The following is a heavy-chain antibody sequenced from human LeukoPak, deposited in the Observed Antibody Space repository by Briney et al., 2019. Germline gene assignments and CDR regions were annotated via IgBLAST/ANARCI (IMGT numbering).Heavy chain of an antibody. CDR2: IDYSGNT. J-gene: IGHJ3*02. D-gene: IGHD6-19*01. CDR3: TRPVADTRYAFEI. Sequence: SETLSLTRTVSGGSISSHFWSWIRQPPGKGLEWIGYIDYSGNTNHNPSLKSRVTISVDTSKNQISLNLSSVTAADAAVYYCTRPVADTRYAFEIWGQGTMVTVSS. V-gene: IGHV4-59*11. CDR1: GGSISSHF.